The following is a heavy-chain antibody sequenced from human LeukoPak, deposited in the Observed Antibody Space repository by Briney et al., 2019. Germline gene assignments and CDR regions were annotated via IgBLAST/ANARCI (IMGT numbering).Heavy chain of an antibody. Sequence: GESLKISCKGSGYSFTNYWIGWVRQMPGKGLEWMGTIYPGDSDTRYSPSFQGQVTMSADKSIFTAYLQWSSLKASDTAMYYCATLRNSGFDYWGQGTLVTVSS. CDR2: IYPGDSDT. CDR3: ATLRNSGFDY. V-gene: IGHV5-51*01. CDR1: GYSFTNYW. J-gene: IGHJ4*02. D-gene: IGHD1-26*01.